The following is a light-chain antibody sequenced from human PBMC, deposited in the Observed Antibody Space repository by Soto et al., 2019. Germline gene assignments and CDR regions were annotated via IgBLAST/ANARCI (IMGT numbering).Light chain of an antibody. CDR2: QVT. V-gene: IGLV2-14*01. CDR1: SSDVGSYNY. Sequence: QSVLTQPASVSGPSGQSITISCTGTSSDVGSYNYVSWYQQHPGKAPKLLIYQVTDRPSGVSNRFSGSKSGNTASLTISGLQAEDEGDYYCSSYTTSRIWVFGGGTKLTVL. J-gene: IGLJ3*02. CDR3: SSYTTSRIWV.